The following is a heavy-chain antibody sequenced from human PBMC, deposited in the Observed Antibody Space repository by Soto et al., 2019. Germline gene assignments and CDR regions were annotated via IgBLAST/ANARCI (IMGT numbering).Heavy chain of an antibody. V-gene: IGHV3-23*01. D-gene: IGHD6-13*01. Sequence: GGSLRLSCAASGFTFSSYAMSWGRQAPGKGLEWVSAISGSGDSTYYADSVKGRFTISRDSSTNTLYLQMNSLRVEDTAKYYCAKFKGVRIAGPWFRVFYIWGQGKMVPISS. CDR1: GFTFSSYA. CDR3: AKFKGVRIAGPWFRVFYI. J-gene: IGHJ3*02. CDR2: ISGSGDST.